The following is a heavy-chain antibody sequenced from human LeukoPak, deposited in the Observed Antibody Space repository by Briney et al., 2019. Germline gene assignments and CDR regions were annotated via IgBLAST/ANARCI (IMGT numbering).Heavy chain of an antibody. CDR3: ARTNDFWSGYYQYYFDY. D-gene: IGHD3-3*01. V-gene: IGHV3-7*01. CDR1: GFTFSSYW. CDR2: IKQDGSEK. Sequence: PGGSLRLSCAASGFTFSSYWMSWVRHAPGKELEWVANIKQDGSEKYYVGSVKGRFTISRDNAKNSLYLQMNSLRAEDTAVYYCARTNDFWSGYYQYYFDYWGQGTLVTVSS. J-gene: IGHJ4*02.